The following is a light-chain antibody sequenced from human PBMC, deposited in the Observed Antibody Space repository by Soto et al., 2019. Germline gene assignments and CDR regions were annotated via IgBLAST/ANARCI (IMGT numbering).Light chain of an antibody. J-gene: IGKJ4*01. Sequence: EILLTQSPGTLSLSPGERATLSCRASQSVSSSYLAWYQQKPGQAPRLLIYGASSRATGIPDRFSGSGSGTDFTLTISRLEPEDFAVYYWHQYDSSPLTFGGGTKVEIK. CDR2: GAS. V-gene: IGKV3-20*01. CDR3: HQYDSSPLT. CDR1: QSVSSSY.